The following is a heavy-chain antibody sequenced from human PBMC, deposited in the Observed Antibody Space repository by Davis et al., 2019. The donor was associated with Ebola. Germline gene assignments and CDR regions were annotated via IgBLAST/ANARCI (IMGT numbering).Heavy chain of an antibody. CDR3: AIYSRAPDD. CDR2: IKEDGSEK. D-gene: IGHD5-18*01. CDR1: GFTFRSYW. J-gene: IGHJ4*02. Sequence: GESLKISCAASGFTFRSYWMSWVRQAPGKGLEWVAKIKEDGSEKLEVDSVKGRFTISRDNAKNSLYLQMNSLRAEDTAVYYCAIYSRAPDDWGQGTLVTVSS. V-gene: IGHV3-7*01.